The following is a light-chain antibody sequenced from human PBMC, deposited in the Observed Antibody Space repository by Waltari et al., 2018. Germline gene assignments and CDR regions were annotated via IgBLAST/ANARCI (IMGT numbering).Light chain of an antibody. J-gene: IGKJ1*01. V-gene: IGKV1-NL1*01. CDR2: AAS. Sequence: IQTIMSPSSLSASVGDRVTIKCRASQGIRNSLAWDQQKTGKAPKLLLYAASRLESGGPSRFSGRGSGTDYTLTISSLQPEDFATYYGQQDYTTVAFGQGTKVEIK. CDR3: QQDYTTVA. CDR1: QGIRNS.